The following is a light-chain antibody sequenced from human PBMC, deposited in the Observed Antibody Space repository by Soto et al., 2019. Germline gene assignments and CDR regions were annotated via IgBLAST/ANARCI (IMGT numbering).Light chain of an antibody. Sequence: QSALTQPASVSGSPGQSITISCTGTSTDIGAYDHVSWYQQHPGQAPKLIIYGVTARPPGISNRFSGSKSVNTASLTISGLLTEDEAEYYCNSFTRSYTYVFGSGTKVTVL. CDR3: NSFTRSYTYV. V-gene: IGLV2-14*01. J-gene: IGLJ1*01. CDR2: GVT. CDR1: STDIGAYDH.